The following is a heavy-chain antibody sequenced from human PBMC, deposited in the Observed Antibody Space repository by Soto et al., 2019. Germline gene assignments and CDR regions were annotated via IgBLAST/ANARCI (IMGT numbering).Heavy chain of an antibody. D-gene: IGHD3-16*01. CDR3: ARMGDVPYYYYGMDV. J-gene: IGHJ6*02. V-gene: IGHV1-18*01. Sequence: QVKLVQSGAEVKKPGASVKVSCKASGYTFTSYGISWVRQAPGQGLEWMGWINGYNGNTKHAQKFQGRVTMSTDTSTSTAYMELRSLRSDDSAVYHCARMGDVPYYYYGMDVWGQGTTVTVSS. CDR2: INGYNGNT. CDR1: GYTFTSYG.